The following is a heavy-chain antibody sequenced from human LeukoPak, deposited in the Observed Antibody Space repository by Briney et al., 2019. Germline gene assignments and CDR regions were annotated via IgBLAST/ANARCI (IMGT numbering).Heavy chain of an antibody. Sequence: SETLSLTCAVYGGSFSGYYWSWIRQPPGKGPEWMGEINHSGSTNYNLSLKSRLTISVDTPKTQFSLKPSSVTAAATAVYYCARGPKYYYGSGSYYQRILDYWGQGTLVTVSS. J-gene: IGHJ4*02. CDR1: GGSFSGYY. V-gene: IGHV4-34*01. D-gene: IGHD3-10*01. CDR3: ARGPKYYYGSGSYYQRILDY. CDR2: INHSGST.